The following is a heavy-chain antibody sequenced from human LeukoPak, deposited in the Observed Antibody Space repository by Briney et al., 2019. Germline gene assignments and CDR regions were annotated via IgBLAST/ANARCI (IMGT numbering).Heavy chain of an antibody. CDR1: GGTFSSYA. Sequence: SVKVSCKASGGTFSSYAISWVRQAPGQGLEWMGRIIPILGIANYAQKFQGRVTITADKSTSTAYMEPSSLRSEDTAVYYCARDPAYYYDSSGYYAAYEAFDYWGQGTLVTVSS. J-gene: IGHJ4*02. CDR3: ARDPAYYYDSSGYYAAYEAFDY. CDR2: IIPILGIA. D-gene: IGHD3-22*01. V-gene: IGHV1-69*04.